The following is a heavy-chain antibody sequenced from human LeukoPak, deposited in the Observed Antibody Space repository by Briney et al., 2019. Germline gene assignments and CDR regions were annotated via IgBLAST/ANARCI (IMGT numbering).Heavy chain of an antibody. D-gene: IGHD6-25*01. CDR3: ARDRVQSTASDY. Sequence: GGSLRLSCAASGFTFSDYYVSWIRQAPGKGLEWVSYISSSSSYTNYADSVKGRFTISRDNAKNSLYLQMNSLRAEDTAVYYCARDRVQSTASDYWGQGTLVTVSS. V-gene: IGHV3-11*06. CDR1: GFTFSDYY. J-gene: IGHJ4*02. CDR2: ISSSSSYT.